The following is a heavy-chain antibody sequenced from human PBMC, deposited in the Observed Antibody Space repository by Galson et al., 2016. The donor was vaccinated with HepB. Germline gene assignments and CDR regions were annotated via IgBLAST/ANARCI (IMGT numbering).Heavy chain of an antibody. D-gene: IGHD2/OR15-2a*01. V-gene: IGHV3-33*06. CDR2: IWYDGNNK. J-gene: IGHJ6*02. CDR3: AKVPCGSECFYNMDV. CDR1: GFTFSSYG. Sequence: SLRLSCAASGFTFSSYGMHWVRQATGKGLEWLAVIWYDGNNKYYADSVRGRFTISRDNSENTLYLQMNSLRVEDTAKYYCAKVPCGSECFYNMDVWGQGTTVTVSS.